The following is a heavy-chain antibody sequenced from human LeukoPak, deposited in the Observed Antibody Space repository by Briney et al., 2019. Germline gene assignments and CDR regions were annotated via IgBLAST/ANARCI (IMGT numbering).Heavy chain of an antibody. J-gene: IGHJ4*02. CDR3: AKVALLYDSLFQYYFDY. CDR1: GFTFSSYA. Sequence: GGSLRLSCAASGFTFSSYAMSWVRQAPGKGLEWVSAISGSGGSTYYADSVKGRFTISRDNSKNTLYLQMNSLRAEDTAVYYCAKVALLYDSLFQYYFDYWGQGTLVTVSS. CDR2: ISGSGGST. V-gene: IGHV3-23*01. D-gene: IGHD3-22*01.